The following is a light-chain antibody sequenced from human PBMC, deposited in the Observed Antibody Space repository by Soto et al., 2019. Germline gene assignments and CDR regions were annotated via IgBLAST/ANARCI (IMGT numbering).Light chain of an antibody. V-gene: IGKV1-9*01. CDR1: QNIDTF. Sequence: IQLTQSPSSLSASVGDRVSITCRASQNIDTFLGWYQQKPGKAPKLLIYGSSTLQPGVPTRFRGSGSGTDFTLTITTLQPEDFATYYCQHPKAYPPRFSFGPGTKV. J-gene: IGKJ3*01. CDR3: QHPKAYPPRFS. CDR2: GSS.